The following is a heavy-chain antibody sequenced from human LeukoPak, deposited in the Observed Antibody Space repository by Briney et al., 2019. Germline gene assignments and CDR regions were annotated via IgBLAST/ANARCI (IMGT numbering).Heavy chain of an antibody. D-gene: IGHD6-13*01. Sequence: SETLSLTCTVSGGSISSYYWSWIRQPPGKGLEWIGYIYYSGSTNYNPSLKSRVTISVDKSKNQFSLKLSSVTAADTAVYYCAREGSSSWYIDYWGQGTLVTVSS. CDR1: GGSISSYY. CDR3: AREGSSSWYIDY. J-gene: IGHJ4*02. CDR2: IYYSGST. V-gene: IGHV4-59*12.